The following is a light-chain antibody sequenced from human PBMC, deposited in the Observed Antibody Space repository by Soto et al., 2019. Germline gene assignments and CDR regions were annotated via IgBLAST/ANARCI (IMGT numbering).Light chain of an antibody. V-gene: IGKV2D-30*01. CDR3: MQGTHWSLLT. CDR1: QSLVYSDGNTY. CDR2: KVS. J-gene: IGKJ4*01. Sequence: DVLMTQSPLSLPVTLGQPASISCRSSQSLVYSDGNTYLHWFQQRPGQSPRRLIYKVSNWDSGVPDRFSDSGSGTDFTLKISRVEAEDVGVYYCMQGTHWSLLTCGGGTKVEIK.